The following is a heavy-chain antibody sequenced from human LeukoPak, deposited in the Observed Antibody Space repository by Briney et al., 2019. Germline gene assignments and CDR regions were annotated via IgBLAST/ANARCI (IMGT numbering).Heavy chain of an antibody. CDR1: GYTFTSYY. Sequence: ASVKVSCKASGYTFTSYYMHWVRQAPGQGLDWMGIINPITGNTNYAQKFQGRVSMTRDTSTRTVYMELSSLRSEDTAVYYCARGGVEYDYGDAFDSWGQGTLVTVSS. J-gene: IGHJ4*02. V-gene: IGHV1-46*01. CDR3: ARGGVEYDYGDAFDS. CDR2: INPITGNT. D-gene: IGHD4/OR15-4a*01.